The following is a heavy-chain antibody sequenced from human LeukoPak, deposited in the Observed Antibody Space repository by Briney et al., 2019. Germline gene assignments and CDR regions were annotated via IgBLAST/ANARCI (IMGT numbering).Heavy chain of an antibody. CDR3: AASITMFDY. V-gene: IGHV3-7*02. D-gene: IGHD3-10*01. J-gene: IGHJ4*02. CDR2: IKEDGSVK. Sequence: GGSLRLSCAASGFTFSRYWMSWVRQAPGKGLEWVANIKEDGSVKYYVESVKGRFTISRDNTKNSLYLQLNRLRAEDTAVYYCAASITMFDYWGQGTLVTVSS. CDR1: GFTFSRYW.